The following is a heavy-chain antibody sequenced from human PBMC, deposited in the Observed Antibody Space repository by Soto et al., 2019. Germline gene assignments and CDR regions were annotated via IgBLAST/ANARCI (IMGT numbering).Heavy chain of an antibody. Sequence: GGSLRLSCAASGFMFRSYAMHWVRQAPGKGLEWVAGIWYDGSTKYYGDSVKGRYSISRDNSKNMLDLQMNSLRAEDTAVYYCARVASSSSWHIPHFDQWGQGTLVTVS. CDR3: ARVASSSSWHIPHFDQ. CDR1: GFMFRSYA. V-gene: IGHV3-33*01. D-gene: IGHD6-13*01. CDR2: IWYDGSTK. J-gene: IGHJ4*02.